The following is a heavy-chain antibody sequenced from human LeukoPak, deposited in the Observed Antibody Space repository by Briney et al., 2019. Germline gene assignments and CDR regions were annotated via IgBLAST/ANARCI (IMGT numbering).Heavy chain of an antibody. Sequence: SETLSLTCTVSGGSISIYYWSWIRQPPGKGLGWIGCIYYTGSANYNPSLKSRGTISVDTSKNQFSLKLSSVTAADTAVYYCARGSITVVPAFDIWGQGTMFTVSS. CDR1: GGSISIYY. CDR3: ARGSITVVPAFDI. CDR2: IYYTGSA. J-gene: IGHJ3*02. D-gene: IGHD4-23*01. V-gene: IGHV4-59*12.